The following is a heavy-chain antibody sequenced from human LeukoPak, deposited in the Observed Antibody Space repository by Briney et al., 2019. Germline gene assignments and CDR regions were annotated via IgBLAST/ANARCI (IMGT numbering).Heavy chain of an antibody. D-gene: IGHD2-21*02. CDR2: IYYSGST. CDR1: GGSISSSSYY. J-gene: IGHJ4*02. CDR3: ARVVVVTAIRRWFDY. V-gene: IGHV4-39*01. Sequence: KPSETLSLTCTVSGGSISSSSYYWGWIRQPPGKGLEWIGSIYYSGSTYYNPSLKSRVTISVDTSKNQFSLKLSSVTAADTAVYYCARVVVVTAIRRWFDYWGQGTLVTVSS.